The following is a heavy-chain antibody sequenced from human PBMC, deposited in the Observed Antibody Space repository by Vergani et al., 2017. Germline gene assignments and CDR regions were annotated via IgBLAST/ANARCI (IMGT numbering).Heavy chain of an antibody. V-gene: IGHV3-30*18. J-gene: IGHJ4*02. CDR3: AKDPTYYDFWSGSTGYFDY. Sequence: QVQLVESGGGVVQPGRSLRLSCAASGFTFSSYGMHWVRQAPGKGLEWVAVISYDGSNKYYADSVKGRFTISRDNSKNTLYLQMNSLRAEDTAWYYCAKDPTYYDFWSGSTGYFDYWGQGTLVTVSS. D-gene: IGHD3-3*01. CDR1: GFTFSSYG. CDR2: ISYDGSNK.